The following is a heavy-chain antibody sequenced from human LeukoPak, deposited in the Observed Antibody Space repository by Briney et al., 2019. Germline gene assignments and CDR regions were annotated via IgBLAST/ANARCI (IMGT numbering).Heavy chain of an antibody. J-gene: IGHJ5*02. Sequence: ASVKVSCKASGYTFTGYYMHWVRQAPGQGLEWMGRINPNSGGTNYAQKFQGRVTMTRDTSISTAYVELSRLRSDDTAVYYCAREMLGYCSGGSCAFDPWGQGTLVTVSS. V-gene: IGHV1-2*06. CDR1: GYTFTGYY. CDR3: AREMLGYCSGGSCAFDP. CDR2: INPNSGGT. D-gene: IGHD2-15*01.